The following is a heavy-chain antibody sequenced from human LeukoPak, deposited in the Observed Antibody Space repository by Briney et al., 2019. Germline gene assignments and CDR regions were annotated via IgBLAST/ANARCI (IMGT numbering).Heavy chain of an antibody. CDR1: GGTFSSYA. CDR2: IIPIFGTA. V-gene: IGHV1-69*13. Sequence: SVKVSCKASGGTFSSYAISWVRQAPGQGLEWVGGIIPIFGTANYAQKFQGRVTITADESTSTAYMELSSLRSEDTAVYYCARDPDLGDSSGYTFDYWGQGTLVTVSS. D-gene: IGHD3-22*01. CDR3: ARDPDLGDSSGYTFDY. J-gene: IGHJ4*02.